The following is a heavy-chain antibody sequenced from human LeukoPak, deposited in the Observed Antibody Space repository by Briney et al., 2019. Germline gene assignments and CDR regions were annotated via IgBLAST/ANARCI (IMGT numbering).Heavy chain of an antibody. CDR1: GYSISSSYN. D-gene: IGHD4-11*01. Sequence: SETLSLTCAVSGYSISSSYNWGGIRPPPGKGLEWIGTIYHSGSTHYNPSLKSRVTLSGDTSKNQFSLKLRSVTAADTAVYYCASLPSNTVTHDYWGRGTLVTVAS. J-gene: IGHJ4*02. CDR2: IYHSGST. CDR3: ASLPSNTVTHDY. V-gene: IGHV4-38-2*01.